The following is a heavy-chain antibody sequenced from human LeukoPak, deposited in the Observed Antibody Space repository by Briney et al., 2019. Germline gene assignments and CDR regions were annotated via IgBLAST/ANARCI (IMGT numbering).Heavy chain of an antibody. V-gene: IGHV4-30-2*01. CDR2: IYHSGST. D-gene: IGHD2-2*01. Sequence: SETLSLTCTVSGGSISSGGYYWSWIRQPPGKGLEWIGYIYHSGSTYYNPSLKSRVTISVDRSKNQFSLKLSSVTAADTAVYYCARQDFVVVPAALGYWGQGTLVTVSS. J-gene: IGHJ4*02. CDR1: GGSISSGGYY. CDR3: ARQDFVVVPAALGY.